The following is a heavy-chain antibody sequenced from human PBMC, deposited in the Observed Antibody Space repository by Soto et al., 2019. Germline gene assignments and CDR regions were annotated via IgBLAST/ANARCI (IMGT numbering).Heavy chain of an antibody. J-gene: IGHJ4*02. V-gene: IGHV3-11*01. CDR1: GFTFSDYY. Sequence: LRLSCAASGFTFSDYYMNWIRQAPGKGLEWVSYISSGAITIYYADSVKGRFTISRDNAKNSLYLQMNSLRAEDTAVYYCAGQYSSSSVEIWGQGTLVTVSS. D-gene: IGHD6-6*01. CDR2: ISSGAITI. CDR3: AGQYSSSSVEI.